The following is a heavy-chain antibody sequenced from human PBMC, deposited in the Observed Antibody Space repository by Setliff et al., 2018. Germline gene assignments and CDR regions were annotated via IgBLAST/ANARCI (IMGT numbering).Heavy chain of an antibody. D-gene: IGHD6-13*01. V-gene: IGHV3-23*01. CDR2: ISGSGGST. Sequence: PGGSLRLSCAASGFTFTNFGMSWVRQAPGKGLEWVSGISGSGGSTYYADSVKGRFTISRDNSKNTLYLQMNSLRAEDTAVYYCARAGSAPAGRKGILEYWGQGSLVTVSS. CDR1: GFTFTNFG. J-gene: IGHJ4*02. CDR3: ARAGSAPAGRKGILEY.